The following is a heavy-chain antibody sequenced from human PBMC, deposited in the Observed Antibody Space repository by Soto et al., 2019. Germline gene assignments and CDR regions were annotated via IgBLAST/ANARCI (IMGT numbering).Heavy chain of an antibody. Sequence: QVQLQESGPGLVKPSQTLSLTCTVSGGSISSGGYFWSWIRQHPGKGLEWIGDINYSGSTYSNPSLKSRVTLSVDTSKHQFSLKLSALSAGDTAVYYCARDILLWFGELPPRAHDAFDIWGQGTMVTVSS. D-gene: IGHD3-10*01. V-gene: IGHV4-31*03. CDR3: ARDILLWFGELPPRAHDAFDI. CDR1: GGSISSGGYF. J-gene: IGHJ3*02. CDR2: INYSGST.